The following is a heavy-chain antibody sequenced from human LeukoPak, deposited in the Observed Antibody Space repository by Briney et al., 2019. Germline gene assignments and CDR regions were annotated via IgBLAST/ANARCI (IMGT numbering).Heavy chain of an antibody. V-gene: IGHV4-59*08. CDR1: GGPISSYY. CDR2: MYYSGMT. Sequence: LETLSLTCTVSGGPISSYYWSWIRQPPGQGLEWIGYMYYSGMTNYNPSLKSRVTTSVDTSKNQFSLKLTSVTAADTALYYCARHLRGDYSNSWFDPWGQGTLVTVPP. D-gene: IGHD4-11*01. CDR3: ARHLRGDYSNSWFDP. J-gene: IGHJ5*02.